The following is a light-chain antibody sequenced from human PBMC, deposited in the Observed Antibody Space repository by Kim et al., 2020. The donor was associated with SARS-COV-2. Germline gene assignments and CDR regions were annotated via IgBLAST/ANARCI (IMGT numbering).Light chain of an antibody. Sequence: GKRVTISCYGSSSNIGSNTVNWYQQLPGTAPKLLIYSNNQRPSGVPDRFSGSKSGTSASLAISGLQSEDEADYYCAAWDDSLNGPVFGGGTKLTVL. CDR1: SSNIGSNT. J-gene: IGLJ3*02. V-gene: IGLV1-44*01. CDR3: AAWDDSLNGPV. CDR2: SNN.